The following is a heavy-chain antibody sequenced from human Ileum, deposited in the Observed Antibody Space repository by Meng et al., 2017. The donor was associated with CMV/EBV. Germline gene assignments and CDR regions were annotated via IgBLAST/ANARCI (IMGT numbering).Heavy chain of an antibody. CDR1: GLSISSYG. Sequence: EGSLRLSGAASGLSISSYGMHWVRHAPDKWLEWVAFIRYDGSEKYYADSVKGRFSISRDNAKNTMSVQLNSLRTEDTAVYYCVLDRRIFFDHWGQGTLVTVSS. CDR2: IRYDGSEK. J-gene: IGHJ4*02. D-gene: IGHD1-1*01. V-gene: IGHV3-30*02. CDR3: VLDRRIFFDH.